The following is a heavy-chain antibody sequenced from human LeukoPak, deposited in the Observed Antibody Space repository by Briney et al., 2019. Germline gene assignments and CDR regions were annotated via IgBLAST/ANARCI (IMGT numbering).Heavy chain of an antibody. CDR2: ISWNSGSI. CDR1: GFTFYDYA. Sequence: PGGSLRLSCAASGFTFYDYAMHWVRQAPGKGLEWVSGISWNSGSIGYADSVKGRFTISRDNAKNSLYLQMNSLRAEDMALYYCAKDRRQQLANAFDIWGQGTMVTVSS. CDR3: AKDRRQQLANAFDI. J-gene: IGHJ3*02. D-gene: IGHD6-13*01. V-gene: IGHV3-9*03.